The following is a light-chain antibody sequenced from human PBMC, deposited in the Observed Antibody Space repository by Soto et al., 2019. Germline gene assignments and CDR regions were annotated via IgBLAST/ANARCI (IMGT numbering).Light chain of an antibody. CDR1: SGHSSNA. CDR2: INSDGSH. CDR3: QAWVTGIGG. J-gene: IGLJ2*01. V-gene: IGLV4-69*01. Sequence: QSVLTQSPSASASLGASVKLTCTLSSGHSSNAIAWHQQQPEKGPRYLMKINSDGSHIKGDGIPDRFSGSSSGAERYLTISSLKSEDEADYYCQAWVTGIGGFGGGTKLTVL.